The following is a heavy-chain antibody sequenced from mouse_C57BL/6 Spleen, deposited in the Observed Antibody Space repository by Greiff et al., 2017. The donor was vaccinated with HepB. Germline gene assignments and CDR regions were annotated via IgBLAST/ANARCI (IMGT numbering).Heavy chain of an antibody. D-gene: IGHD1-1*01. Sequence: VQLQQPGAELVMPGASVKMSCKASGYTFTSYWITWVKQRPGQGLEWIGDIYPGSGSTNYNEKFKSKATLPVDTSSSTAYMQLSSLTSEDSAVYYCARRGDYYGSAMDYWGQGTSVTVSS. CDR2: IYPGSGST. CDR3: ARRGDYYGSAMDY. J-gene: IGHJ4*01. V-gene: IGHV1-55*01. CDR1: GYTFTSYW.